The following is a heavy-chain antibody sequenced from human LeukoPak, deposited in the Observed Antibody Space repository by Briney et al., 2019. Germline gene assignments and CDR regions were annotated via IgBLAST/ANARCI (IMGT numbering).Heavy chain of an antibody. CDR1: GYTFTSYG. Sequence: ASVKVSCKASGYTFTSYGISWVRQAPGQGLEWMGWISAYNGNTNYAQKLQGRVTMTTDTSTSTAYKELRSLRSDDTAVYYCARARLGELSFFPFFDYWGQGTLVTVSS. J-gene: IGHJ4*02. D-gene: IGHD3-16*02. CDR2: ISAYNGNT. V-gene: IGHV1-18*01. CDR3: ARARLGELSFFPFFDY.